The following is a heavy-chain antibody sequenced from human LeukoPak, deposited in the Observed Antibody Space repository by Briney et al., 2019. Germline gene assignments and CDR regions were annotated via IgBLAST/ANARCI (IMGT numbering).Heavy chain of an antibody. J-gene: IGHJ3*02. V-gene: IGHV6-1*01. Sequence: SQTLSLTCAISGDSVSSNSAAWSWIRQSPSRGLEWLGRTYYRSRWYNDYAVSVKSRIIINPDTSKNQFSLQLNSVTPEDTAVYYFTRVVKQLLGPGAFYIWGQGTMVTVSS. CDR3: TRVVKQLLGPGAFYI. CDR2: TYYRSRWYN. D-gene: IGHD6-19*01. CDR1: GDSVSSNSAA.